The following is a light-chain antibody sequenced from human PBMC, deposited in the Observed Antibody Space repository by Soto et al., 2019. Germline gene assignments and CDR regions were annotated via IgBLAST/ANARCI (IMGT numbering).Light chain of an antibody. V-gene: IGKV3-15*01. Sequence: EIVMTQSPATLSVSPVERATLSCRASQSVGSSVAWYRQKPGQAPRLLMYGASTRAAGIPARFSGSGSGTDFTLTIRRLQSEEFAVYYCQQYNNWPGTFGQGTKV. J-gene: IGKJ1*01. CDR3: QQYNNWPGT. CDR1: QSVGSS. CDR2: GAS.